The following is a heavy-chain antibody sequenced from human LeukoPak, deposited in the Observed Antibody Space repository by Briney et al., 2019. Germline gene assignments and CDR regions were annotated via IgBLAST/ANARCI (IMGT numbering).Heavy chain of an antibody. CDR1: GGSISSSSYY. V-gene: IGHV4-39*01. CDR2: IYYSGST. D-gene: IGHD6-25*01. Sequence: SETLSLTCTVSGGSISSSSYYWGWIRQPPGKGLEWIGSIYYSGSTYYNPSLKSRVTISVDTSKNQFSLKLSSMTAADTAVYYCARHILYSSGGGNWFDPWGQGTLVTVSS. CDR3: ARHILYSSGGGNWFDP. J-gene: IGHJ5*02.